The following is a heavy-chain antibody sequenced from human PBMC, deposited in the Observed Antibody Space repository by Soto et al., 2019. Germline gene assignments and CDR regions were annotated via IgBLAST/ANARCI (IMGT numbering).Heavy chain of an antibody. CDR2: IIPIFGTA. CDR3: ARHQFAVAGTTDYYGMDV. Sequence: SVKVSCKASGGTFSSYAISWVRQAPGQGLEWMGGIIPIFGTANYAQKFQGRVTITADESTSTAYMELSSLRSEDTAVYYCARHQFAVAGTTDYYGMDVWGQGTTVTVSS. V-gene: IGHV1-69*13. D-gene: IGHD6-19*01. CDR1: GGTFSSYA. J-gene: IGHJ6*02.